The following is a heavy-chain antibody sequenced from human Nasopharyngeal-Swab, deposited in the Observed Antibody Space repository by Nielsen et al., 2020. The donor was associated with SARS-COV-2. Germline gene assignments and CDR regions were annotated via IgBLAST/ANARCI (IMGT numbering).Heavy chain of an antibody. Sequence: GGSLRLSCAASGITFRSYAMHWVRQAPGKGLEWVAVISYDGSKKYYADSVKGRFTISRDISKNTLYLQMNSLRAEDTAVYYCARPMEDCSGGSCYEIDYWGQGTLVTVSS. D-gene: IGHD2-15*01. V-gene: IGHV3-30-3*01. CDR2: ISYDGSKK. CDR3: ARPMEDCSGGSCYEIDY. J-gene: IGHJ4*02. CDR1: GITFRSYA.